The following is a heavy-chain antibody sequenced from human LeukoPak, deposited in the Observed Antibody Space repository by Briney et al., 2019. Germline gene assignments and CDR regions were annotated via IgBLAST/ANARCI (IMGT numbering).Heavy chain of an antibody. Sequence: GGSLRLSCAASGFTFSTYTMTWVRQAPGKGLEWVSSISTRNTYIYYADSVKGRFTISRDNANNSLFLQMNNLTAADTAVYYCARAIAVTGGRGDHWGQGTLVTVSS. D-gene: IGHD6-19*01. CDR3: ARAIAVTGGRGDH. V-gene: IGHV3-21*01. J-gene: IGHJ4*02. CDR2: ISTRNTYI. CDR1: GFTFSTYT.